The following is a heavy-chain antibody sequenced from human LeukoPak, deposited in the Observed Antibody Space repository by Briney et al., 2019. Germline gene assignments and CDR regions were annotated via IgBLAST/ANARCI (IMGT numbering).Heavy chain of an antibody. CDR3: ARVGSSSWYSYDY. CDR1: GFTFSSYS. Sequence: GGSLRLSCAASGFTFSSYSMNWVRQAPGKGLEWVSSISSSSSYIYYADSVKGRFTVSRDNAKNSLYLQMNSLRAEDTAVYYCARVGSSSWYSYDYWGQGTLVTVSS. CDR2: ISSSSSYI. V-gene: IGHV3-21*01. D-gene: IGHD6-13*01. J-gene: IGHJ4*02.